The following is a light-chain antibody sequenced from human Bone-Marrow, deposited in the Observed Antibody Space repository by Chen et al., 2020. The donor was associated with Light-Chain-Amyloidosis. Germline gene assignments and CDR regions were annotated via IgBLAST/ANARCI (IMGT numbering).Light chain of an antibody. J-gene: IGKJ4*01. CDR2: GSS. CDR1: QTISSNY. Sequence: SVLTQAPGTLFLAPGEGANLSCRASQTISSNYLTWYQQKFGQAPRLLIYGSSSRATGIPDRFTGSGSGTDFTLTINRLEPEDFAMYYCQQYGTSPLTFGGGTKVEIK. CDR3: QQYGTSPLT. V-gene: IGKV3-20*01.